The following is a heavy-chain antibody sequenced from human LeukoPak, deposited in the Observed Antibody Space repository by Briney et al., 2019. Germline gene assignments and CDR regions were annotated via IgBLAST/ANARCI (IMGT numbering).Heavy chain of an antibody. CDR1: GFTFSSYA. CDR2: ISGSGGST. V-gene: IGHV3-23*01. D-gene: IGHD2-2*01. Sequence: GGSLRLSCAASGFTFSSYAMSWVRQAPGKGLEWVSAISGSGGSTYYADSVKGRFTISRDNSKNTLYLQMNSLRAEDTAVYYCAKSTEGRLCTAALKGRYYYGMDVWGQGTTVTVSS. J-gene: IGHJ6*02. CDR3: AKSTEGRLCTAALKGRYYYGMDV.